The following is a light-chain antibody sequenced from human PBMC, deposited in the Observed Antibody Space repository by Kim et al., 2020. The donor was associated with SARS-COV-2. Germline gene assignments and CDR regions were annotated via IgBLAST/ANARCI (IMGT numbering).Light chain of an antibody. CDR2: DTT. V-gene: IGLV7-46*01. CDR3: LLSYSGVWV. CDR1: TGPVTSSHF. J-gene: IGLJ3*02. Sequence: QAVVTQEPSLTVSPGETVTLTCSSSTGPVTSSHFPYWFQQRPGQAPRTLISDTTNTHSWTPARFSGSLLGDKAALTLSGDQPEDEADYYCLLSYSGVWVFGGGTQLTVL.